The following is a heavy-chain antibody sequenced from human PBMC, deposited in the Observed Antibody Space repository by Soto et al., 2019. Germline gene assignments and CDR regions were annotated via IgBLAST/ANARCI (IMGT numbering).Heavy chain of an antibody. CDR1: GGTFSSYA. CDR3: ARDAARYCSGGSCDPLDYYGMDV. CDR2: IIPIFGTA. D-gene: IGHD2-15*01. Sequence: QVQLVQSGAEVKKPGSSVKVSCKASGGTFSSYAISWVRQAPGQGLEWMGGIIPIFGTANYAQKFQGRVTITADESTSTAYMELSSLRSEDTAVYYCARDAARYCSGGSCDPLDYYGMDVWGQGTTVTVSS. J-gene: IGHJ6*02. V-gene: IGHV1-69*01.